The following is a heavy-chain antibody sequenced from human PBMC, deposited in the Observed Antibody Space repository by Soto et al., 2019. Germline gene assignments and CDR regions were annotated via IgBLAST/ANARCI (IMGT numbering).Heavy chain of an antibody. J-gene: IGHJ4*01. D-gene: IGHD6-19*01. CDR3: ARVSYSSGLYAFDY. Sequence: SEKLYCKASGETFTIYEINWVRQATGQGLEWMGWMNPNSGNTGYAQKFQGRVTMTRNTSISTAYMELSSLSSEDTAVYYCARVSYSSGLYAFDYWG. V-gene: IGHV1-8*01. CDR1: GETFTIYE. CDR2: MNPNSGNT.